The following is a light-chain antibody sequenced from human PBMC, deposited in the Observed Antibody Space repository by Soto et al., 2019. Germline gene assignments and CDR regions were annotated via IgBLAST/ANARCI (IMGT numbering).Light chain of an antibody. CDR1: QSVDST. CDR2: DAS. CDR3: QKYHKWPPYT. J-gene: IGKJ2*01. V-gene: IGKV3-15*01. Sequence: EIVMTQSPATLSVSPGETAALSCRASQSVDSTLAWYQQKPGQAPRLLIYDASTRATGSPPRFSGSGSGTEFTLTIRRLQSEDFALYFCQKYHKWPPYTFGQGTKLEIK.